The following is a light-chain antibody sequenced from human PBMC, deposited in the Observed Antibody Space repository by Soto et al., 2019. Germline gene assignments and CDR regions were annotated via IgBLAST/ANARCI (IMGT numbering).Light chain of an antibody. J-gene: IGLJ2*01. CDR2: DVN. CDR3: SSYTSSTTLL. V-gene: IGLV2-14*03. Sequence: QSVLTQPASVSGSPGQSITISCTGTSSDVGGYNYVSWYQHHPGKAPKLMIYDVNNRPSGVSNRFSGSKSGNTASLTISGLQAEDEADYYCSSYTSSTTLLFGGGTKLTVL. CDR1: SSDVGGYNY.